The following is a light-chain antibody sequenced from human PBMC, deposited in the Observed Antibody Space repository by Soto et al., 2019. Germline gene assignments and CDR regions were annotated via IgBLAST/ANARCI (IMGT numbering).Light chain of an antibody. CDR3: VLYMGGGWV. CDR2: RTN. Sequence: QAVVTQEPSFSVSPGGTVTLTCGLPSGSVSTNYYPSWYQQSPGQAPRTLIYRTNTRSSGVPDRFSGSILGNKAALTITGAQADDEYDYYCVLYMGGGWVCGGVTKLTVL. J-gene: IGLJ3*02. CDR1: SGSVSTNYY. V-gene: IGLV8-61*01.